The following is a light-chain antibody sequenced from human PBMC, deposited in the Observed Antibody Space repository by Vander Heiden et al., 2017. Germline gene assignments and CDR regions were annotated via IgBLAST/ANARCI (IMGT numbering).Light chain of an antibody. CDR1: SSNIGAGYD. Sequence: QSVLTQPPSVSGAPGQRVTISCTGSSSNIGAGYDVHWYRQRPGTAPKLLIFGNSNRPSGVPDRFSGSKAGTSASLAITGLQAEDEADYYCQSYDSSLSVGVFGGGTKLTVL. CDR2: GNS. CDR3: QSYDSSLSVGV. V-gene: IGLV1-40*01. J-gene: IGLJ2*01.